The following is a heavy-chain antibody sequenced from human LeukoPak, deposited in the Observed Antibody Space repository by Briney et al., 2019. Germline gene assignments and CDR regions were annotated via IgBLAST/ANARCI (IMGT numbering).Heavy chain of an antibody. CDR1: GFTFSSYE. D-gene: IGHD4-17*01. CDR3: AKVLDYGDHGGIDP. V-gene: IGHV3-30*02. Sequence: GGSLRLSCAASGFTFSSYEMHWVRQAPRKGLEWVAFIRYDGRVEYYADSVKGRFRISKDYSSNPLSLQMNSLRRQDTAVYYCAKVLDYGDHGGIDPWGQGTLVTVSS. CDR2: IRYDGRVE. J-gene: IGHJ5*02.